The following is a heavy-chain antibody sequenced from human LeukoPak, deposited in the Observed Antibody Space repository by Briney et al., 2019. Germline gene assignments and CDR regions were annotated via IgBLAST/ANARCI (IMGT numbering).Heavy chain of an antibody. CDR3: AHELGYYGP. J-gene: IGHJ5*02. CDR1: GFSLSTYGVG. Sequence: SGPTLVKPTQTLTLTCTFSGFSLSTYGVGVGWIRQPPGKALEFLALIYWDDDKRYSPSLKSRLTIAMDTSKNQVVLTMTNMDPVDTATYYCAHELGYYGPWGQGTLVTVSS. CDR2: IYWDDDK. D-gene: IGHD3-10*01. V-gene: IGHV2-5*02.